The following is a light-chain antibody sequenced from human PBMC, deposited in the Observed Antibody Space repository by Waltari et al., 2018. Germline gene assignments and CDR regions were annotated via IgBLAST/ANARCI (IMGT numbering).Light chain of an antibody. CDR1: ETVGRY. J-gene: IGKJ1*01. CDR2: DAS. V-gene: IGKV3-20*01. Sequence: EIVLTQSPGTLSLSAGDRATLSCRASETVGRYLVWYQQKPGQAPRLLIYDASSRATGIPDRFRGSGSGTDFSLTISRLEPEDFAVYYCQHYVRLPVTFGQGTKVEIK. CDR3: QHYVRLPVT.